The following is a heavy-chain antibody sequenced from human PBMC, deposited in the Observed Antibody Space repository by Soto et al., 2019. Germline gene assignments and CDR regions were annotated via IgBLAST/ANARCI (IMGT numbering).Heavy chain of an antibody. CDR3: AREVNSGYDFVCGGDCSHCSWFDP. D-gene: IGHD2-21*02. J-gene: IGHJ5*02. Sequence: SQTLPLTCTVSGGSISSYYWSWIRQPPGKGLEWIGYIYYSGSTNYNPSLKSRVTISVDTSKNKFSLKLSSVTAADTAVYYCAREVNSGYDFVCGGDCSHCSWFDPWGQGTRVSV. CDR1: GGSISSYY. V-gene: IGHV4-59*01. CDR2: IYYSGST.